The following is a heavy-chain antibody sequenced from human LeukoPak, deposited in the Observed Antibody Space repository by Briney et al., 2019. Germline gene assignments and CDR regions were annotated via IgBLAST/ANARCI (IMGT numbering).Heavy chain of an antibody. Sequence: SETLSLTCIVSGGSISSYYWSWIRQPPGKGLEWIGYIYYSGSTNYNPSLKSRVTISVDTSKNQFSLKLSSVTAADTAVYYCARTPIEMAYYYYGMDVWGQGTTVTVSS. CDR2: IYYSGST. D-gene: IGHD5-24*01. J-gene: IGHJ6*02. CDR1: GGSISSYY. V-gene: IGHV4-59*08. CDR3: ARTPIEMAYYYYGMDV.